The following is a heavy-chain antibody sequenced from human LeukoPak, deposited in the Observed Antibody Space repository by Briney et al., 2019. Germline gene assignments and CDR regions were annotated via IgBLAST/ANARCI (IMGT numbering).Heavy chain of an antibody. Sequence: SVKVSCKASGGTFSSYAISWVRQAPGQGLEWMGGFIPIFGTANYAQKFQGRVTITADESTSTAYMELSSLRSEDTAVYYCARDQRIAAAGTGFDYWGQGTLVTVSS. V-gene: IGHV1-69*01. CDR3: ARDQRIAAAGTGFDY. CDR1: GGTFSSYA. D-gene: IGHD6-13*01. J-gene: IGHJ4*02. CDR2: FIPIFGTA.